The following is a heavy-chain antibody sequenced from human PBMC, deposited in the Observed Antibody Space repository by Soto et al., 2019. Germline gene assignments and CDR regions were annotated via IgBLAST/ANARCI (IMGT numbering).Heavy chain of an antibody. CDR2: ITPTGDT. Sequence: PGGSLRLSCAASEFTFSSYYMSWVRQAPGKGLEWVSTITPTGDTHYTDSVKGRFTISRDNSKNTLYLQVTSLRVEDTALYYCANRYGSGSHPSYPWGQGTLVTVSS. CDR1: EFTFSSYY. V-gene: IGHV3-23*01. J-gene: IGHJ5*02. D-gene: IGHD3-10*01. CDR3: ANRYGSGSHPSYP.